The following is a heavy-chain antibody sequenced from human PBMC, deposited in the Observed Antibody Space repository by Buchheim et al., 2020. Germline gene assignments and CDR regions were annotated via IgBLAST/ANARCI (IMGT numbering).Heavy chain of an antibody. CDR2: ISGGDERT. Sequence: EVQLLESGGGLVQPGGSLRLSCAASGFSISTYAMRWFRQASGKGLEWVSGISGGDERTFYADSVKGRFTISRDTSKNTLYVQMNSLRVEDTAVYYCAKVGAAANIDMFCQHWGQGTL. D-gene: IGHD6-13*01. CDR3: AKVGAAANIDMFCQH. J-gene: IGHJ1*01. CDR1: GFSISTYA. V-gene: IGHV3-23*01.